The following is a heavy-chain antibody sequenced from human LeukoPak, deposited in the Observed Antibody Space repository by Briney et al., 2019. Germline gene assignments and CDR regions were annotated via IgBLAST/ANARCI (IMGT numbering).Heavy chain of an antibody. V-gene: IGHV3-53*01. D-gene: IGHD6-13*01. CDR3: VRDRGIASTGGYGMDV. CDR1: GFTVSNIY. Sequence: GGPLRLSCAASGFTVSNIYMSWLRQAPGTGLEWVSIIHSGGITHYADSVRGRFTISRDNSKNTLYLQMNSLRAEDTAVYYCVRDRGIASTGGYGMDVWGQGTTVTVSS. CDR2: IHSGGIT. J-gene: IGHJ6*02.